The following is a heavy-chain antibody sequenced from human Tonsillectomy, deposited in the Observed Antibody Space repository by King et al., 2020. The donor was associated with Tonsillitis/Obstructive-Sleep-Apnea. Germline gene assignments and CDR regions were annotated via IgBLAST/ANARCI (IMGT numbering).Heavy chain of an antibody. CDR2: ISSSSNYI. J-gene: IGHJ6*03. CDR3: ARVKGCLESCVYYYMDV. CDR1: GFTFSSYN. V-gene: IGHV3-21*01. Sequence: VQLVESGGGLVKPGGSLRLSCEASGFTFSSYNMNWVRQAPGKGLEWVSSISSSSNYIYYADSVKGRFTISRDNAKSSVYLQMNSLRAEDTAVYYCARVKGCLESCVYYYMDV. D-gene: IGHD3-3*01.